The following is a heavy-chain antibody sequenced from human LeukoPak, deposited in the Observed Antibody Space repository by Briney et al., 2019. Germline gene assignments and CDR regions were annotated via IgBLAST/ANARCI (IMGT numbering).Heavy chain of an antibody. CDR2: MNPNSGNT. V-gene: IGHV1-8*01. J-gene: IGHJ4*02. CDR1: GYSFSTCD. CDR3: ARESQEGAFDY. Sequence: EASVKVSCKASGYSFSTCDINWVRQAAGQGLEWMGWMNPNSGNTGYAQKFQGRVTMTRDTSISTAYMELSSLRSEDTAVYYCARESQEGAFDYWGQGTLVTVSS.